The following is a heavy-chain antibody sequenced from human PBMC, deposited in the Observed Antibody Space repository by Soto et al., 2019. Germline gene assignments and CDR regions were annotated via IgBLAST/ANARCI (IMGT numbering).Heavy chain of an antibody. J-gene: IGHJ4*02. CDR1: GGTFSSYT. CDR3: ARVATIAAAGDRYFDY. V-gene: IGHV1-69*02. D-gene: IGHD6-13*01. Sequence: SVKVSCKASGGTFSSYTISWVRQAPGQGLEWMGRIIPILGIANYAQKFQGRVTITADKSTSTAYMELSSLRSEDTAVYFCARVATIAAAGDRYFDYWGQGTLVTVSS. CDR2: IIPILGIA.